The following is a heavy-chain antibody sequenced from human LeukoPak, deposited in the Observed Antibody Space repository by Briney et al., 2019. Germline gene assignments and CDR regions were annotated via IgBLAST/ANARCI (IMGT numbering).Heavy chain of an antibody. J-gene: IGHJ6*02. Sequence: PSETLSLTCTVSGGSVSSGSYYWSWIRQPPGKGLEWIGYIYYSGSTNYNPSLKSRVTISVDTSKNQFSLKLSSVTAADTAVYYCATLNDYYYHGMDVWGQGTTVTVSS. CDR1: GGSVSSGSYY. CDR3: ATLNDYYYHGMDV. V-gene: IGHV4-61*01. CDR2: IYYSGST.